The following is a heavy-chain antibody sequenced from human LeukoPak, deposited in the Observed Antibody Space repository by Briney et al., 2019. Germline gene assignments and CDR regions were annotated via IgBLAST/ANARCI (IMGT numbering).Heavy chain of an antibody. V-gene: IGHV1-2*02. CDR1: GYSFTDYY. CDR3: ARADRLHGGPYLIGP. CDR2: INPNSGGT. J-gene: IGHJ5*02. Sequence: VASVKVSCKTSGYSFTDYYMHWVRQAPGQGLEWMGWINPNSGGTSPAQKFQGRVTMTRDTSITTVYMEVSWLTSDDTAIYYCARADRLHGGPYLIGPWGQGTLVTVSS. D-gene: IGHD2-21*01.